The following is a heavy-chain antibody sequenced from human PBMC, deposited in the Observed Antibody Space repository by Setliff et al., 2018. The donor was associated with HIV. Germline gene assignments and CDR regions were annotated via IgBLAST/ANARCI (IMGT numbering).Heavy chain of an antibody. J-gene: IGHJ4*02. CDR2: ITSYNGNT. CDR3: ARQPYYDDDGTNLPSEWRVLG. D-gene: IGHD3-16*01. Sequence: ASVKVSCKASGYTFSNYGITWVRQAPGQGLEWMGWITSYNGNTNYAKKFKGRVTMTTDTSTSIAYMELKSLRSEDTAVYYCARQPYYDDDGTNLPSEWRVLGWGQGTLVTVSS. CDR1: GYTFSNYG. V-gene: IGHV1-18*01.